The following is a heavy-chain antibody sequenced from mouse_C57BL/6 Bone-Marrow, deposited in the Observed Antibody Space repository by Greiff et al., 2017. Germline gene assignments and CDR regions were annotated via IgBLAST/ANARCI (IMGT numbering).Heavy chain of an antibody. Sequence: VQLQQPGAELVKPGASVKLSCKASGYTFTSYWMHWVKQRPGQGLEWIGMIHPNSGSTNYNEKFKSKATLTVDKSSSTAYMQLRSLTSEDSAVYSCAREKVATDYFGYWGQGTTLTVSS. CDR1: GYTFTSYW. J-gene: IGHJ2*01. V-gene: IGHV1-64*01. CDR3: AREKVATDYFGY. CDR2: IHPNSGST. D-gene: IGHD1-1*01.